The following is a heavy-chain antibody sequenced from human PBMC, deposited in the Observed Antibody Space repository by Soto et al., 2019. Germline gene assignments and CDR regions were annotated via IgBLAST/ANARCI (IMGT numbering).Heavy chain of an antibody. D-gene: IGHD6-19*01. Sequence: QVDLVQSGAEVKKPGASVTISCKASGSAITRYYIHWVRQAPGRGLEWMGIINPGGGSASYAEKFHDGVTINKDTSTGTVYMDLRSLRTEDTAVYYCARDTSGWSLNGLDVWGQGTTVNVSS. CDR2: INPGGGSA. V-gene: IGHV1-46*01. CDR1: GSAITRYY. CDR3: ARDTSGWSLNGLDV. J-gene: IGHJ6*02.